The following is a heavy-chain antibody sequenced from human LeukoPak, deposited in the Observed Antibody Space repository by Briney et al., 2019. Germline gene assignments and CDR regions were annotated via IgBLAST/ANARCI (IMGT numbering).Heavy chain of an antibody. CDR2: ISVSGGST. CDR1: GFTFSSYA. J-gene: IGHJ4*02. Sequence: GGSLRLSCAASGFTFSSYAMSWVRQAPGKGLEWVSDISVSGGSTYYADSVKGRFTISRDNSKNTLYLQMKSLRADDTAVYFCACEYSNSWTCRFDYWVQGTLVTVSS. D-gene: IGHD6-13*01. CDR3: ACEYSNSWTCRFDY. V-gene: IGHV3-23*01.